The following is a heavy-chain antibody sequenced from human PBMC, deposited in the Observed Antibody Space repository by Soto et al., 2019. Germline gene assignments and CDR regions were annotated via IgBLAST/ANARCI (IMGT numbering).Heavy chain of an antibody. CDR2: IYWDDDK. V-gene: IGHV2-5*02. CDR3: AHRYNWNDVGDPRFDY. Sequence: QITLKESGPTLVKPTQTLTLTCTLSGFSLSTSGVGVGWIRQPPGKALEWLALIYWDDDKRYSPSLKSRLTITKDTSKNQVVLKMTNMDPVDTATYYCAHRYNWNDVGDPRFDYWGQGTLVTVSS. D-gene: IGHD1-1*01. J-gene: IGHJ4*02. CDR1: GFSLSTSGVG.